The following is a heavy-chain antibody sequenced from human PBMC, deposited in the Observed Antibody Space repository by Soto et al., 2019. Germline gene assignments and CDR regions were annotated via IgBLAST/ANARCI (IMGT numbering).Heavy chain of an antibody. D-gene: IGHD5-18*01. Sequence: ASVKVSCKASGYTFTGYYMHWVRQAPGQGLEWMGWINPNSGGTNYAQKFRGWVTMTRDTSISTAYMELSRLRSDDTAVYYCARERSSERYGAFDIWGQGTMVTVSS. CDR2: INPNSGGT. CDR1: GYTFTGYY. V-gene: IGHV1-2*04. J-gene: IGHJ3*02. CDR3: ARERSSERYGAFDI.